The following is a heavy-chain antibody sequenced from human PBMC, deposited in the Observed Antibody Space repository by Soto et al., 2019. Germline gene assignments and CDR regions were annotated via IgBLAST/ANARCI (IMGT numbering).Heavy chain of an antibody. D-gene: IGHD6-13*01. CDR1: GGSFSGYY. V-gene: IGHV4-34*01. CDR2: INHSGST. Sequence: SETPSLTCAVYGGSFSGYYWSWIRQPPGEGLEGIGGINHSGSTNYNPSLKSRVTISVDTSKNQFSLKLSSVTAADTAVYYCARDRGIAAAGTPHYYYYYGMDVWGQGTTVTVSS. CDR3: ARDRGIAAAGTPHYYYYYGMDV. J-gene: IGHJ6*02.